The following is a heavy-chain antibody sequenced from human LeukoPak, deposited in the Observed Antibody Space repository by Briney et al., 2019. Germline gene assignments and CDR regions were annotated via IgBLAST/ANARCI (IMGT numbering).Heavy chain of an antibody. D-gene: IGHD6-13*01. CDR3: ARGIAAHYYYYYGMDV. V-gene: IGHV4-59*01. J-gene: IGHJ6*02. CDR1: GGSISSYY. Sequence: SETLSLTCTVSGGSISSYYWSWIRQPPGKGLEWIGYIYYSGSTNYNPSLKSRVTISVDTSENQFSLKLSSVTAADTAVYYCARGIAAHYYYYYGMDVWGQGTTVTVSS. CDR2: IYYSGST.